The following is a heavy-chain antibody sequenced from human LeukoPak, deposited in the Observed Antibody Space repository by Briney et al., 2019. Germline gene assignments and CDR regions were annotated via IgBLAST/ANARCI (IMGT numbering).Heavy chain of an antibody. Sequence: SQTLSLTCAISGDSVSSNSAAWNWIRQSPSRGLEWLGRTYYRSKWSNDYAVSVKSRITINPDTSKNQFSLQLNSVTPEDTAVYYCAREQFYDSSGYYYGPVDYWGQGTLVTVSS. CDR3: AREQFYDSSGYYYGPVDY. CDR2: TYYRSKWSN. J-gene: IGHJ4*02. CDR1: GDSVSSNSAA. V-gene: IGHV6-1*01. D-gene: IGHD3-22*01.